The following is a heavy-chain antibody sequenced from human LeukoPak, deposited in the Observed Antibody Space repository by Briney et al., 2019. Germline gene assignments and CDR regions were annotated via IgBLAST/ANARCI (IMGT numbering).Heavy chain of an antibody. Sequence: GESLKISCKGSGYSFTSYWIGWVRQMPGKGLEWMGIIYPGDSDTRYSPSFQGQVTISADKSISTAYLQWSSLKASDTAMYFCARPPQGSSGYKGFDYWGPGTLVTVSS. CDR3: ARPPQGSSGYKGFDY. V-gene: IGHV5-51*01. D-gene: IGHD3-22*01. CDR1: GYSFTSYW. J-gene: IGHJ4*02. CDR2: IYPGDSDT.